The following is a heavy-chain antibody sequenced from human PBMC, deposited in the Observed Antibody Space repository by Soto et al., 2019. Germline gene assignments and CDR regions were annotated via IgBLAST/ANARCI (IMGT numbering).Heavy chain of an antibody. CDR1: GGSISSYY. CDR2: IYYSGST. V-gene: IGHV4-59*01. J-gene: IGHJ3*02. CDR3: ARDRPEPFMVRGVRGAFDI. D-gene: IGHD3-10*01. Sequence: PSETLSLTCTVSGGSISSYYWSWIRQPPGKGLEWIGYIYYSGSTNYNPSLKSRVTISVDTSKNQFSLKLSSVTAADTAVYYCARDRPEPFMVRGVRGAFDIWGQGTMVTVSS.